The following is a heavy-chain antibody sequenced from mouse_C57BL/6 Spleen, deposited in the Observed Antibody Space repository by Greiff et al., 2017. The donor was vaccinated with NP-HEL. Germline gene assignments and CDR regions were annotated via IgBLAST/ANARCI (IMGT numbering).Heavy chain of an antibody. Sequence: EVKLVESGEGLVKPGGSLKLSCAASGFTFSSYAMSWVRQTPEKRLEWVAYISSGGDYIYYADTVKGRFTISRDNARNTLYLQMSSLKSEDTAMYYCTREGYGSSYLDYWGQGTTLTVSS. D-gene: IGHD1-1*01. V-gene: IGHV5-9-1*02. J-gene: IGHJ2*01. CDR1: GFTFSSYA. CDR3: TREGYGSSYLDY. CDR2: ISSGGDYI.